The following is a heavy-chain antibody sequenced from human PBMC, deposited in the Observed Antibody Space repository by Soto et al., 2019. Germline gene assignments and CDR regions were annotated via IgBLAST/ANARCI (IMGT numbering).Heavy chain of an antibody. J-gene: IGHJ6*02. CDR1: GYTFTGYY. Sequence: ASVQVSCKASGYTFTGYYMHWVRQAPGQGLEWIGWFNPNCGGTIYAQKFQGWVTMTRDSSFSTAYMELSRLRSDDTAVYYCVRAVPDFYPTTFSPYYGMDVWGQGTTVTVSS. V-gene: IGHV1-2*04. D-gene: IGHD4-4*01. CDR2: FNPNCGGT. CDR3: VRAVPDFYPTTFSPYYGMDV.